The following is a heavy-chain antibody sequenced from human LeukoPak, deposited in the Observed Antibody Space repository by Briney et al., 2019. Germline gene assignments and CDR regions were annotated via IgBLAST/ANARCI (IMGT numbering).Heavy chain of an antibody. D-gene: IGHD3-10*01. J-gene: IGHJ4*02. Sequence: HPGRSLRLSCGASAFTFSSYGMHWVRQAPGKGLEWVAFISYDGSNKYYVDSVKGRFTISRDNSKNTLYLQMNSLRAEDTAVYYCAKVELQWSYLSPPDYWGQGTLVTVSS. CDR2: ISYDGSNK. CDR3: AKVELQWSYLSPPDY. V-gene: IGHV3-30*18. CDR1: AFTFSSYG.